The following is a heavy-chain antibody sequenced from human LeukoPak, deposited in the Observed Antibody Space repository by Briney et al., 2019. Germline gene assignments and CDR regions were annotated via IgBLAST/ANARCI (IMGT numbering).Heavy chain of an antibody. Sequence: GGSLRLSCAASGFTFSTYAMHWVRQAPGKGLEWVAVISYDGSNKYYADSVKGRFTISRDNSKNTLYLQMNSLRAEDTAVYYCAKEGGLNYDFWSGYLNYYYYYMDVWGKGTTVTVSS. D-gene: IGHD3-3*01. CDR2: ISYDGSNK. V-gene: IGHV3-30*04. CDR1: GFTFSTYA. CDR3: AKEGGLNYDFWSGYLNYYYYYMDV. J-gene: IGHJ6*03.